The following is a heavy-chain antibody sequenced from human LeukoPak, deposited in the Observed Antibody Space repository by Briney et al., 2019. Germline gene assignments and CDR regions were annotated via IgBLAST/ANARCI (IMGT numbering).Heavy chain of an antibody. V-gene: IGHV4-34*01. CDR1: GGPFSSYY. CDR3: ARSIVLMVSATRDWVFDY. J-gene: IGHJ4*02. D-gene: IGHD2-8*01. CDR2: INHSGST. Sequence: SETLSLTCAVSGGPFSSYYWSWIRQPPGKGLEWIGEINHSGSTKYNPSLKSRVTISVDTSKNQFSLKLTSVTAADTAVYYCARSIVLMVSATRDWVFDYWGQGALVTVSS.